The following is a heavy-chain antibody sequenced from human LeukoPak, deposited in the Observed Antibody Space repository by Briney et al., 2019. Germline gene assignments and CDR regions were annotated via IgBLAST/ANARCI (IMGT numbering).Heavy chain of an antibody. D-gene: IGHD3-10*01. CDR1: GGSINNYY. CDR2: ISYSGST. CDR3: GRTEYYFDY. J-gene: IGHJ4*02. V-gene: IGHV4-59*01. Sequence: PSETLSLTCTVSGGSINNYYWSWMRQPPGKGLEWIGYISYSGSTNYNPSLKSRVTMSADTSKNQFSLKLSSVTAADTAVYYCGRTEYYFDYWGQGTLVTVSS.